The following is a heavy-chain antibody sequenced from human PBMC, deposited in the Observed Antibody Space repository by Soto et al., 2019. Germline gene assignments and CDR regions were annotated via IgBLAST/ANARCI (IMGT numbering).Heavy chain of an antibody. D-gene: IGHD2-21*02. CDR1: GFTFSNAW. CDR2: IKSKTDGGTT. Sequence: GGSLRLSCAASGFTFSNAWMSWVRQAPGKGLEWVGRIKSKTDGGTTDYAAPVKGRFTISRDDSKNTLYLQMNSLKTEDTAVYYCTTVSRPYCGGDCYPGYWGQGTLVTVSS. V-gene: IGHV3-15*01. J-gene: IGHJ4*02. CDR3: TTVSRPYCGGDCYPGY.